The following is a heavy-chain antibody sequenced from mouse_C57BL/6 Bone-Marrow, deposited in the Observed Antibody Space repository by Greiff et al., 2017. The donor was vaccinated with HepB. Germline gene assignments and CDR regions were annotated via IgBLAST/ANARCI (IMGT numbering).Heavy chain of an antibody. Sequence: VQLQQSGAELARPGASVKMSCKASGYTFTSYTMHWVKQRPGQGLEWIGFINPSSGYTKYNQKFKDKATLTADKSSSTAYMQLSSLTSEDSAVYYCARMVHYDYDNYAMDYWGQGTSVTVSS. J-gene: IGHJ4*01. CDR3: ARMVHYDYDNYAMDY. CDR2: INPSSGYT. CDR1: GYTFTSYT. D-gene: IGHD2-4*01. V-gene: IGHV1-4*01.